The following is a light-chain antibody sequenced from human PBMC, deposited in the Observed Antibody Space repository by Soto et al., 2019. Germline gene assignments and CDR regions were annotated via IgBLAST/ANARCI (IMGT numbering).Light chain of an antibody. J-gene: IGKJ5*01. CDR3: QQYGSSPFT. V-gene: IGKV3-20*01. CDR2: GAS. Sequence: EIVLTQSACTLSWSAGERATLSWRASQSVSSSYLAWYQQKPGQAPRLPIYGASSRATGIPDRFSGSGSGTDFTLTISRLEHEDFAVDYCQQYGSSPFTFGQGTRLEIK. CDR1: QSVSSSY.